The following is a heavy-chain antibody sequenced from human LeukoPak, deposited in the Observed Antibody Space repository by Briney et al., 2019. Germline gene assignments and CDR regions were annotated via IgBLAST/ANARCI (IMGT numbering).Heavy chain of an antibody. J-gene: IGHJ4*02. Sequence: PGGSLRLSCAASGFTFSDYYMSWIRQAPGKGLEWVSYISSSSGYTDYADSVKGRFTISGDNAEKSLYLQMNSLRAEDTAVYYCARVPYRVSAYYFDYWGQGTLVTVSA. CDR1: GFTFSDYY. V-gene: IGHV3-11*06. CDR2: ISSSSGYT. D-gene: IGHD6-13*01. CDR3: ARVPYRVSAYYFDY.